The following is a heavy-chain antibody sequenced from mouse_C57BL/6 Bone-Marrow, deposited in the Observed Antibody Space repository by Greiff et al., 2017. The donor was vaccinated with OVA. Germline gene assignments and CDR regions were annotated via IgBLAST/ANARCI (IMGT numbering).Heavy chain of an antibody. Sequence: EVQLQQSGAELVRPGASVKLSCTASGFNIKDDYMHWVKQRPEQGLEWIGWIDPENGYTEYASKFQGKATITADTSSNTAYLQLSSLTSEDTAVYYCTTWGYDVFAYWGQGTLVTVSA. CDR3: TTWGYDVFAY. V-gene: IGHV14-4*01. J-gene: IGHJ3*01. CDR2: IDPENGYT. D-gene: IGHD2-2*01. CDR1: GFNIKDDY.